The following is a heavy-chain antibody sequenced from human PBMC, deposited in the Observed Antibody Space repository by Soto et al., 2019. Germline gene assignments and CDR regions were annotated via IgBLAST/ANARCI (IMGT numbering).Heavy chain of an antibody. Sequence: EVQLLESGGGLVQPGGSLRLSWAASGFTFRHYAISWARQAPGKGLEWVSAISGSGGTTHYADSVKGRFTISTDNSKNTLYLQMNSLRVEDTAVYYCAKGCSSTSCYAFDYWGQGSLVPVSS. CDR3: AKGCSSTSCYAFDY. CDR1: GFTFRHYA. CDR2: ISGSGGTT. D-gene: IGHD2-2*01. J-gene: IGHJ4*02. V-gene: IGHV3-23*01.